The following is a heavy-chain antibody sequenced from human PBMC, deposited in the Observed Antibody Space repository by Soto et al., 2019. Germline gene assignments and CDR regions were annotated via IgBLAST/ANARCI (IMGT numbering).Heavy chain of an antibody. CDR1: GGSISSGGYS. Sequence: PSETLSLTCAVSGGSISSGGYSWSWIRQPPGKGLEWIGYIYHSGSTYYNPPLKSRVTISVDRSKNQFSLKLSSVTAADTAVYYCARPVRCCSGGSCYSGWFDPWGQGTLVTVSS. D-gene: IGHD2-15*01. V-gene: IGHV4-30-2*01. J-gene: IGHJ5*02. CDR2: IYHSGST. CDR3: ARPVRCCSGGSCYSGWFDP.